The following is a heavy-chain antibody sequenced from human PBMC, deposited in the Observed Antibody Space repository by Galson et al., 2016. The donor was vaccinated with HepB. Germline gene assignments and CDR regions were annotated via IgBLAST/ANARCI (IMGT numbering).Heavy chain of an antibody. D-gene: IGHD3-10*01. J-gene: IGHJ5*02. CDR1: GFIFDDYA. CDR2: MSWNGDFI. Sequence: SLRLSCAASGFIFDDYAMHWVRQAPGKGLEWVSGMSWNGDFIGYADSLKGRFTIARDNAKDSLFLQMNSLRAEDTAFYYFTKDISYASGNLGSCAQGTLVTVSS. V-gene: IGHV3-9*01. CDR3: TKDISYASGNLGS.